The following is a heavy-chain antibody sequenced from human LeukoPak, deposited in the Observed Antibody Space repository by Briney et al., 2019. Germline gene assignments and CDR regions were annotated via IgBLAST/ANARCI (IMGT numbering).Heavy chain of an antibody. J-gene: IGHJ4*02. V-gene: IGHV4-34*01. D-gene: IGHD3-3*01. CDR3: ARGGVVIEAGLFDY. CDR2: INHSGST. Sequence: SETLSLTCAVYGGSFSGYYWSWIRQPPGKGLEWIGEINHSGSTNYNPSLKSRVTISVDTSKNQFSLKLSSVTAADTAVYYCARGGVVIEAGLFDYWGQGTLVTVSS. CDR1: GGSFSGYY.